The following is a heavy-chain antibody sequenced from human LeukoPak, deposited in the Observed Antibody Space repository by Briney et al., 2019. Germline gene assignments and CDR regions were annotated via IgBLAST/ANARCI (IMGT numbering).Heavy chain of an antibody. D-gene: IGHD2-15*01. CDR1: GYTLTELS. CDR3: ATDRSGITPFDY. V-gene: IGHV1-24*01. Sequence: ASVKISCKVSGYTLTELSMHWVRQAPGKGLEWMGGFDPEDGETIYAQKFQGRVTMTEDTSTDTAYMELSSLRSEDTAVYYCATDRSGITPFDYWGQGTLVTVSS. J-gene: IGHJ4*02. CDR2: FDPEDGET.